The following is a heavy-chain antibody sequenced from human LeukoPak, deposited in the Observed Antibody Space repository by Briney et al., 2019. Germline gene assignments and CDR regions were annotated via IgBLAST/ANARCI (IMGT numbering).Heavy chain of an antibody. CDR1: GFTVSSNY. V-gene: IGHV3-53*05. CDR2: IYSGGST. CDR3: ARDFFKGIAVAGTTPLLFDY. D-gene: IGHD6-19*01. Sequence: PGGSLRLSCAASGFTVSSNYMSWVRQAPGKGLEWVSVIYSGGSTYYADSVKGRFTISRDNSKNTLYLQMNSLRAEDTAVYYCARDFFKGIAVAGTTPLLFDYWGQGTLVTVSS. J-gene: IGHJ4*02.